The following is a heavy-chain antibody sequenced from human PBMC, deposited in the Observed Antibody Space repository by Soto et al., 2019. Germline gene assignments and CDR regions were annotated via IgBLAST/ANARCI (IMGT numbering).Heavy chain of an antibody. D-gene: IGHD5-18*01. J-gene: IGHJ4*02. CDR1: GFTFSTYG. CDR2: ISHDGSNK. V-gene: IGHV3-30*18. Sequence: QVQLVESGGGVVQPGRSLRLSCVASGFTFSTYGMHWVRQAPGKGLEWLAVISHDGSNKFYADSVKGRFTISRDNAKNTLYLQMNSLRVEDTALYYCAKDKTTTWRQVEHWGQGTLVTVSS. CDR3: AKDKTTTWRQVEH.